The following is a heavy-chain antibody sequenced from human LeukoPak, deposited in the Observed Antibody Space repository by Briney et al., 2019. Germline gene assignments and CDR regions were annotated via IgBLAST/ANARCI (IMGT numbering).Heavy chain of an antibody. CDR2: ISAYNGDT. D-gene: IGHD2-8*02. V-gene: IGHV1-18*01. J-gene: IGHJ4*02. CDR3: ARESTGGSLEIDY. Sequence: ASVKVSCKASGYTFNTYGIIWVRQAPGQGLEWMGWISAYNGDTTYVQKLQGRVTLTTDASTSTAYMELRSLRSDDTAVYYCARESTGGSLEIDYWGQGTLVTVSS. CDR1: GYTFNTYG.